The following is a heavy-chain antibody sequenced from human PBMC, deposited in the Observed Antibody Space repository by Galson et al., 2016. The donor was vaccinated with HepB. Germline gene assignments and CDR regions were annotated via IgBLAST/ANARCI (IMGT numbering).Heavy chain of an antibody. V-gene: IGHV1-3*01. Sequence: SVKVSCKASVYNFIDYGMYWVRQAPGQGPEWMSWINPENGNRKYSQKFQGRVNITEDTSATTVYMELSSLISEDTAVYFCARGQLRGPFSVSYGLDIRGQGTTVTVSS. CDR3: ARGQLRGPFSVSYGLDI. D-gene: IGHD2-2*01. J-gene: IGHJ6*02. CDR1: VYNFIDYG. CDR2: INPENGNR.